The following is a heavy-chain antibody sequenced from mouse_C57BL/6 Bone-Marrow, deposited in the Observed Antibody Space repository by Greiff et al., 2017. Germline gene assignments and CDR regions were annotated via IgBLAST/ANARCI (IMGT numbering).Heavy chain of an antibody. CDR3: TTAYGSLFDY. J-gene: IGHJ2*01. CDR2: LDPENGDT. D-gene: IGHD2-2*01. Sequence: EVQLQESGAELVRPGASVKLSCTASGFNIKDDYMHWVKQRPEQGLEWIGWLDPENGDTEYASKFQGKATITADTSSNTAYLQLSSLTSEDTAVYYCTTAYGSLFDYWGQGTTLTVSS. CDR1: GFNIKDDY. V-gene: IGHV14-4*01.